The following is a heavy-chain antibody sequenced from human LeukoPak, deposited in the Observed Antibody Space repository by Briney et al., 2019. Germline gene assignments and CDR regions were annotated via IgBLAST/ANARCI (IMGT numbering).Heavy chain of an antibody. CDR3: ARHFFTD. CDR2: SRNKAESYTT. Sequence: PGGSLRLSCAASGFTFSDHNMDWVRQAPGKGLEWVGRSRNKAESYTTDYAASVKGRFSISRDGSKNSLDLQMNSLKTEDTAVYYCARHFFTDWGQGTLVTVSS. D-gene: IGHD3-3*02. V-gene: IGHV3-72*01. J-gene: IGHJ4*02. CDR1: GFTFSDHN.